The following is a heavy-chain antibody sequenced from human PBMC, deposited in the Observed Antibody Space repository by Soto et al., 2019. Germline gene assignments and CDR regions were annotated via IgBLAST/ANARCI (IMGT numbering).Heavy chain of an antibody. Sequence: GGSLRLSCAASGFTFSSYAMSWVRQAPGKGLEWVSALSGSGASTYYADSVKGRFTISRDNSKNTLYLQMNSLRAEDTAVYYCAKATSSGYAPNYWGQGTLVTVSS. V-gene: IGHV3-23*01. CDR2: LSGSGAST. CDR3: AKATSSGYAPNY. CDR1: GFTFSSYA. D-gene: IGHD5-12*01. J-gene: IGHJ4*02.